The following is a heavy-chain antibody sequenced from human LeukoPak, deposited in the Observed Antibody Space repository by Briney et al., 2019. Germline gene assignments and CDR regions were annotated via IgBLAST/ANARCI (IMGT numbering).Heavy chain of an antibody. CDR3: TRAGYSSGFDS. Sequence: PGGSLRLSCAASGFNFGFYWMHWVRQVPGKGLVWVSCITTDGSGTTYADSVKGRFTISRDNAKNTLYLQMNSLIAEDTAVYFCTRAGYSSGFDSWGQGTLVTVSS. CDR2: ITTDGSGT. J-gene: IGHJ5*01. D-gene: IGHD6-19*01. CDR1: GFNFGFYW. V-gene: IGHV3-74*03.